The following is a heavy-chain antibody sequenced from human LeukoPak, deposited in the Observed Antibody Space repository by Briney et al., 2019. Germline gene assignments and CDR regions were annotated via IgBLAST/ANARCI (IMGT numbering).Heavy chain of an antibody. J-gene: IGHJ4*02. CDR2: INPSGSST. CDR3: ARDYYDSSGYLLETG. CDR1: GYTFTSYY. Sequence: GASVKVSCKASGYTFTSYYMHWVRQAPGQGLEWMGIINPSGSSTSYAQKFQGRVTMTRDTSTSTVYMELSSLRSEDTAVYYCARDYYDSSGYLLETGWGQGTLVTVSS. V-gene: IGHV1-46*01. D-gene: IGHD3-22*01.